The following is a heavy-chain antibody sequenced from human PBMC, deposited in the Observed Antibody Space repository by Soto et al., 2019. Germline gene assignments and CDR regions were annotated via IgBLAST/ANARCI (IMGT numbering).Heavy chain of an antibody. D-gene: IGHD2-15*01. J-gene: IGHJ6*02. CDR2: ISSGSSYT. Sequence: GSLRLSCAASGFTFSDYYMSWIRQAPGKRLEWVSYISSGSSYTNYADSAKGRFTISRDNAKNSLYLQMNSLRAEDTAVYYCAREGTYCSGGSCQNGMDVWGQGTTVTVSS. CDR3: AREGTYCSGGSCQNGMDV. V-gene: IGHV3-11*06. CDR1: GFTFSDYY.